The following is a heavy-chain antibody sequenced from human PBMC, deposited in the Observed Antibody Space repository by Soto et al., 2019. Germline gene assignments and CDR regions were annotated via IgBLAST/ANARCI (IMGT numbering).Heavy chain of an antibody. CDR3: ARVAVGPTTYYFDY. V-gene: IGHV3-53*01. Sequence: EVQLVESGGGLIQPGGSLRLSCAASGFTVSSNYMSWVRQAPGKGLEWVSVVYTGGITYYADSVKGRFTISRDISKNTLYLQMNSLRAEDTAVYYCARVAVGPTTYYFDYWGQGTLVTVSS. D-gene: IGHD1-26*01. CDR2: VYTGGIT. J-gene: IGHJ4*02. CDR1: GFTVSSNY.